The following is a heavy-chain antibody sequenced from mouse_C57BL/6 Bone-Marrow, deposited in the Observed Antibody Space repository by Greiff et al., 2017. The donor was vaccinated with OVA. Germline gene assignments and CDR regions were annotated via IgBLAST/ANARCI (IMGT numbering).Heavy chain of an antibody. CDR2: INPGSGGT. CDR3: ARSASCDGYTEYYALDD. J-gene: IGHJ4*01. Sequence: VQLQQSGAELVRPGTSVKVSCKASGYAFTDYLIAWVKQRPGQGLEWIGVINPGSGGTNYNEKFKGKATLTADNSSSTAYMQLSSLTSVDSAVYLCARSASCDGYTEYYALDDWGQGTSVTVSS. V-gene: IGHV1-54*01. CDR1: GYAFTDYL. D-gene: IGHD2-3*01.